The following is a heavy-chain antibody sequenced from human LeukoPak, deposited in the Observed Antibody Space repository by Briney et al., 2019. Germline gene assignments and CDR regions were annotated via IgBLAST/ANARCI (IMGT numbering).Heavy chain of an antibody. CDR2: IYYTGTT. CDR3: ARTNAFGN. Sequence: SETLSLTCTVSGGSLSGDYWNWIRQPPRKGLEWIGYIYYTGTTDYSPSLKSRVTISLDMSKNQFSLKLRSVTAADTAVYYCARTNAFGNRGQGTMVTVSS. V-gene: IGHV4-59*01. CDR1: GGSLSGDY. J-gene: IGHJ3*02.